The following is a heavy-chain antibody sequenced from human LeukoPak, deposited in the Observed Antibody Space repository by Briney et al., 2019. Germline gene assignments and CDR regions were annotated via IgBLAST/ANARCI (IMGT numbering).Heavy chain of an antibody. CDR1: GFTFNNYG. V-gene: IGHV3-30*02. Sequence: PGRSLRLSCAASGFTFNNYGMHWVRQAPGKGLEWVGFIRYNGNNQYYADSVKGRFTISRDNSKNTLYLQMNSLKGDDTAVYYCAKDSAFYYIDVWGKGTTVIISS. J-gene: IGHJ6*03. D-gene: IGHD3-10*01. CDR2: IRYNGNNQ. CDR3: AKDSAFYYIDV.